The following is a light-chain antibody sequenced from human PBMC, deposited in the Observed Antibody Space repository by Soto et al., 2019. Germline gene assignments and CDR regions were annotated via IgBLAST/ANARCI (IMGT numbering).Light chain of an antibody. CDR2: GAS. CDR1: QSVSSSY. V-gene: IGKV3-20*01. J-gene: IGKJ2*01. CDR3: QQYGSSPVT. Sequence: EIVLTQSPGTLSLSPGERATLSCRASQSVSSSYLAWYQQKPGQAPRLLIYGASSRANGIPDRFSGSGSGTDFSLTISRLEPEDFAVYYCQQYGSSPVTFGQGTKLEIK.